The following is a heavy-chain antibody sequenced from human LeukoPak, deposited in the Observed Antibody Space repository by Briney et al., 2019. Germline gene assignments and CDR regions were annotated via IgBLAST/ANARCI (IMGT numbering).Heavy chain of an antibody. V-gene: IGHV1-46*01. D-gene: IGHD1-26*01. CDR2: INPSGGST. J-gene: IGHJ5*02. CDR3: ARGSLGVSGSQNWFDP. CDR1: GYTFTSYY. Sequence: ASVKVSCKASGYTFTSYYMHWVRQAPGQGLEWMGIINPSGGSTSYAQKFQGRVTMTRDTSTSTVYMELSSLRSEDTAVYYCARGSLGVSGSQNWFDPWGQGTLVTVSS.